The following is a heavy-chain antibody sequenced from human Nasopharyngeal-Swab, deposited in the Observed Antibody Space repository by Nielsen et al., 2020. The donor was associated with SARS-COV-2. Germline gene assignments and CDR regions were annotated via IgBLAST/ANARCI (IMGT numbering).Heavy chain of an antibody. D-gene: IGHD2-2*01. Sequence: SETLSLTCAVYGGSFSSYYWSWIRQPPGKGLEWIGYIYYSGSTNYNPSLKSRVTISVDTSKNQFSLKLSSVTAADTAVYYCARVYSTTAHYYYGMDVWGQGTTVTVSS. CDR2: IYYSGST. CDR3: ARVYSTTAHYYYGMDV. J-gene: IGHJ6*02. CDR1: GGSFSSYY. V-gene: IGHV4-59*01.